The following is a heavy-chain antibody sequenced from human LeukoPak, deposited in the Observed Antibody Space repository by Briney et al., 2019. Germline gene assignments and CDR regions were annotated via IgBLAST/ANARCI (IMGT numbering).Heavy chain of an antibody. J-gene: IGHJ3*02. V-gene: IGHV3-23*01. Sequence: GGSLRLSCAASGFTFSSYAMSWVRQAPGKGLEWVSAFSGSGGSTYYADSVKGRFTISRDNSKNTLYLQMNSLRAEDTAVYYCAKAAEARIQLWLHAFDIWGQGTMVTVSS. D-gene: IGHD5-18*01. CDR2: FSGSGGST. CDR3: AKAAEARIQLWLHAFDI. CDR1: GFTFSSYA.